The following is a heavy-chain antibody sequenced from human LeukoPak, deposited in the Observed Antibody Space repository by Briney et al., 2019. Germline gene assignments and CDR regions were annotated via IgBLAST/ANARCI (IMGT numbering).Heavy chain of an antibody. CDR1: GYTFSHYW. J-gene: IGHJ1*01. CDR2: INSFGTSA. CDR3: ARGSYDSTSYYYVPY. D-gene: IGHD3-22*01. V-gene: IGHV3-74*01. Sequence: GGSLRLSCAASGYTFSHYWMQWVRQAPGKGLVWVSRINSFGTSAIYADSVKGRFTISRDNAKNTLYLEMNSLRVEDTAVYYCARGSYDSTSYYYVPYWGQGTLVTVSS.